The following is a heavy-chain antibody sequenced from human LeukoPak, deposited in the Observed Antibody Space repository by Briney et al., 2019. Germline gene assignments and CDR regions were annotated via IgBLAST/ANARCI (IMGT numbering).Heavy chain of an antibody. V-gene: IGHV3-15*01. D-gene: IGHD6-13*01. CDR1: GFTFSNAW. CDR2: IKSKTDGGTT. J-gene: IGHJ5*02. Sequence: VGSLRLSCAASGFTFSNAWMSWVRQAPGKGLEWVGRIKSKTDGGTTDYAAPVKGRFTISRDDSKNTLYLQMNSLKTEDTAVYYCTNTWYSSSWYWWFDPWGQGTLVTVSS. CDR3: TNTWYSSSWYWWFDP.